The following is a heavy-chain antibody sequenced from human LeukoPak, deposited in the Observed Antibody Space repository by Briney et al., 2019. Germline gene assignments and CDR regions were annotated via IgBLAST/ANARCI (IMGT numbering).Heavy chain of an antibody. Sequence: GGSLRLSCAASGFTFSSYAMHWVRQAPGKGLEWVAVISYDGSNKYYADSVKGRFTISRDNSKNTLYLQMNSLRAEDTAVYYCARDGIRFYYYGMDVWGQGTTVTDSS. J-gene: IGHJ6*02. V-gene: IGHV3-30*04. CDR3: ARDGIRFYYYGMDV. CDR2: ISYDGSNK. D-gene: IGHD1-26*01. CDR1: GFTFSSYA.